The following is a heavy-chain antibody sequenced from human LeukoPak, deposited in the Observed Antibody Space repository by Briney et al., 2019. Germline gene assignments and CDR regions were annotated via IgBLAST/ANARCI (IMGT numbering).Heavy chain of an antibody. J-gene: IGHJ4*02. D-gene: IGHD3-22*01. CDR2: IKSKTDGGTI. CDR3: TTDSRYYYDSSGYLN. Sequence: PGGSLRLSCAASGFTFTNAWMTWGRQAPGKGLEWVGRIKSKTDGGTIDYAAPVKGRFTLSRDDSENTLYLQMNSLKTEDTAVYYCTTDSRYYYDSSGYLNWGQGTLVTVAS. CDR1: GFTFTNAW. V-gene: IGHV3-15*01.